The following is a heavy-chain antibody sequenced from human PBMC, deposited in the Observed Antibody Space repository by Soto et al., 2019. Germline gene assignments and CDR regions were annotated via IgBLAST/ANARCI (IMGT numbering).Heavy chain of an antibody. J-gene: IGHJ6*03. CDR3: ARILRFLEWPSRSYYYYYMDV. V-gene: IGHV1-69*02. D-gene: IGHD3-3*01. Sequence: ASVKVSCKASGGTFSSYTISWVRQAPGQGLEWMGRIIPILGIANYAQKLQGRVTMTTDTSTSTAYMELRSLRSDDTAVYYCARILRFLEWPSRSYYYYYMDVWGKGTTVTVSS. CDR1: GGTFSSYT. CDR2: IIPILGIA.